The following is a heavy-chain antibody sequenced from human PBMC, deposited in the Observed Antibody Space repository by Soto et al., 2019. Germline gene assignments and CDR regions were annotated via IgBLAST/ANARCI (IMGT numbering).Heavy chain of an antibody. CDR1: GFTFDADG. Sequence: GGSRRLSCAASGFTFDADGMSLVRQTPWKGLEWVSGINWNGGSTGYADSVKGRFTISRDNAKNCLYLQMNSLIAEDTALYYCARDLEYYDNSGYYTDYWCQGTLVNVSS. D-gene: IGHD3-22*01. J-gene: IGHJ4*02. CDR3: ARDLEYYDNSGYYTDY. V-gene: IGHV3-20*04. CDR2: INWNGGST.